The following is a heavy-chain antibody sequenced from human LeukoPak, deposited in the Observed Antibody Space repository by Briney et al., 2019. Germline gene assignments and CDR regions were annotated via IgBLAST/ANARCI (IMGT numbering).Heavy chain of an antibody. J-gene: IGHJ4*02. D-gene: IGHD1-26*01. CDR2: ISASGGST. Sequence: GGSLRLSCATSGITFSSYAMSWVRQAPGRGLEWVSAISASGGSTYYADPVKGRFTISRDNSKNTLYLQMNSLRADDTAVYYCAKVGGSYRTFDYWGQGTLVTVSS. CDR3: AKVGGSYRTFDY. V-gene: IGHV3-23*01. CDR1: GITFSSYA.